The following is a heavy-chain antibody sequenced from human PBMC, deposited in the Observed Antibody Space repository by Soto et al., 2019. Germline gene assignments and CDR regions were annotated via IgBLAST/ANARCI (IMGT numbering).Heavy chain of an antibody. CDR3: ARVQTPHITIFGVVIGPFDS. Sequence: QVQLVQSGAEVKKPGASVKVSCKASGYTFTSYGISWVRQAPGQGLEWMGWISAYNGNTNYAQKLQGRVTMTTDTSTSTAYMELRSLRSDDTAVYYSARVQTPHITIFGVVIGPFDSWGQGTLVTVSS. CDR1: GYTFTSYG. J-gene: IGHJ4*02. V-gene: IGHV1-18*01. D-gene: IGHD3-3*01. CDR2: ISAYNGNT.